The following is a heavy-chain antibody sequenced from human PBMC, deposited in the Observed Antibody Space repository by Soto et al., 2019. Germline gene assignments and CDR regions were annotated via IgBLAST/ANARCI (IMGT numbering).Heavy chain of an antibody. V-gene: IGHV3-33*01. D-gene: IGHD6-19*01. J-gene: IGHJ4*02. CDR3: ARDHSSGWTFDY. CDR2: IWYDGSNK. Sequence: QVQLVESGGGVVQPGRSLRLSCAASGFTFSSYGMHWVRQAPGKGLEWVAVIWYDGSNKYYPNSVKGRFTISRDNSKNTLYLQMNSLRAEDTAVYYCARDHSSGWTFDYWGQGTLVTVSS. CDR1: GFTFSSYG.